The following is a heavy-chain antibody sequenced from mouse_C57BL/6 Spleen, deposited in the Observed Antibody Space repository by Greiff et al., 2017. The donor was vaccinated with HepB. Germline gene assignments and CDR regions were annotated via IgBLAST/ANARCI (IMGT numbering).Heavy chain of an antibody. V-gene: IGHV1-50*01. Sequence: QVQLQQPGAELVKPGASVKLSCKASGYTFTSYWMQWVKQRPGQGLEWIGEIDPSGSYTNYNQKFKGKATLTVDTSSSTAYMQLSSLTSEDSAVYYCARRNDGYCDYWGQGTTLTVSS. CDR3: ARRNDGYCDY. D-gene: IGHD2-3*01. CDR1: GYTFTSYW. J-gene: IGHJ2*01. CDR2: IDPSGSYT.